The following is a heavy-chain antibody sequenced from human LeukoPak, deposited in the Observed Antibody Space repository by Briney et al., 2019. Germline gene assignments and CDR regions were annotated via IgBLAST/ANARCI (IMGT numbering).Heavy chain of an antibody. Sequence: PGGSLRLSCAASGSTVSSNYMSWVRQAPGKGLEWVSAISGSGGSTYYADSVKGRFTISRDNSKNTLYLQMNSLRAEDTAVYYCAKEGPLSFDYWGQGTLVTVSS. D-gene: IGHD3-16*02. CDR3: AKEGPLSFDY. V-gene: IGHV3-23*01. CDR1: GSTVSSNY. CDR2: ISGSGGST. J-gene: IGHJ4*02.